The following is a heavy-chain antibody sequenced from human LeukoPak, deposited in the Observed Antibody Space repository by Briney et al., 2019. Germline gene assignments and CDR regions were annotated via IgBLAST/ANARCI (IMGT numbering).Heavy chain of an antibody. Sequence: PGGSLRLSCAASGFTFSAYSMNWVRQAPEKGLEWVSYIGSSSSPIYYADSVKGRFTISRDNAKNSLYLQMDSLRAEDTAVYYCARDPAYSFDYWGQGTLVTVSS. CDR1: GFTFSAYS. D-gene: IGHD4-11*01. J-gene: IGHJ4*02. CDR2: IGSSSSPI. CDR3: ARDPAYSFDY. V-gene: IGHV3-48*01.